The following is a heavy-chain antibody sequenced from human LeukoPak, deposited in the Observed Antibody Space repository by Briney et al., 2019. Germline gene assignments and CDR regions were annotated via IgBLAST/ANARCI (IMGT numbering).Heavy chain of an antibody. J-gene: IGHJ4*02. CDR2: ISWDGTT. V-gene: IGHV3-43*01. CDR3: VKDLSYESSGYVFDY. Sequence: GGSLRLSCAASGFTFEDYTMHWVRQAPGKTLKWVSLISWDGTTYYRDSVKGRFTISRDNSKNSLYLQMDTLTSEDTAFYYCVKDLSYESSGYVFDYWGQGTLVTVSS. D-gene: IGHD3-22*01. CDR1: GFTFEDYT.